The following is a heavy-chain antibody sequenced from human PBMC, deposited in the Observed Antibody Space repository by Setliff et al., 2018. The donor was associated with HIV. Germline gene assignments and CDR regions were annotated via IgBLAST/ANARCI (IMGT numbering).Heavy chain of an antibody. CDR1: GGSISSSSYY. V-gene: IGHV4-39*01. J-gene: IGHJ4*02. CDR3: ASTSSLGSSFDY. D-gene: IGHD6-6*01. CDR2: IYYSGST. Sequence: TVSGGSISSSSYYWGWIRQPPGKGLEWIGSIYYSGSTYYNPSLKSRVTISVDTSKNQFSLKLSSVTAADTAVYYCASTSSLGSSFDYWGQGTLVTVSS.